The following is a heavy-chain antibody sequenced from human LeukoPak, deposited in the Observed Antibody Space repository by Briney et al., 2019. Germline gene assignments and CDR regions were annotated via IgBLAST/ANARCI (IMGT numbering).Heavy chain of an antibody. CDR3: ARDPCSTIGCEDWFDP. D-gene: IGHD2-2*01. Sequence: ASVKVSCKASGYTFTSYYMHWVRQAPGQGLEWMGIINPSGGSTSNAQKFQGRVTMTRDTSTSTVYIELSSLRSEDTAVYYCARDPCSTIGCEDWFDPWGQGTLVTVSS. CDR2: INPSGGST. V-gene: IGHV1-46*01. CDR1: GYTFTSYY. J-gene: IGHJ5*02.